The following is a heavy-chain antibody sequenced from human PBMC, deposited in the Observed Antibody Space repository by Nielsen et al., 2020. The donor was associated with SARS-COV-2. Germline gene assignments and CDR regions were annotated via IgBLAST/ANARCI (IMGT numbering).Heavy chain of an antibody. CDR2: IKAKTDGETT. V-gene: IGHV3-15*01. Sequence: GASLKISCVASGFTFRNAWMTWVRQAPGKVLEWVGRIKAKTDGETTVYAAPVQGRFTISRDDSEMTLYLQMDSLEIEDTGVYYCSTGGVAAVGTYYYYYGMDVWGQGTTVAVSS. CDR1: GFTFRNAW. D-gene: IGHD6-13*01. J-gene: IGHJ6*02. CDR3: STGGVAAVGTYYYYYGMDV.